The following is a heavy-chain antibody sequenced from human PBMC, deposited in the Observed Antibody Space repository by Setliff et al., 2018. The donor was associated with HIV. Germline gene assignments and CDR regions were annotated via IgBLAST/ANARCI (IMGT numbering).Heavy chain of an antibody. V-gene: IGHV4-61*05. CDR3: NIYYYYYMDV. J-gene: IGHJ6*03. CDR1: GGSISSSSYY. CDR2: IHTSGST. Sequence: KASETLSLTCTVSGGSISSSSYYWGWIRQPPGKGLEWIGHIHTSGSTKYNPSLKSRVTISADTSKNQFSLNLSSVTAADTAVYYCNIYYYYYMDVWGKGTTVTVS.